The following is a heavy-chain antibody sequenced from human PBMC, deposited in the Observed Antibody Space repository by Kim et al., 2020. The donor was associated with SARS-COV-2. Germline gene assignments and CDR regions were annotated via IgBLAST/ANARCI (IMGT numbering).Heavy chain of an antibody. CDR2: ISGSGGST. Sequence: GGSLRLSCAASGFTFSSYAMSWVRQAPGKGLEWVSAISGSGGSTYYADSVKGRFTISRDNSKNTLYLQMNSLRAEDTAVYYCAKVLMIVVVTYFDYWGQGPLVTLST. V-gene: IGHV3-23*01. J-gene: IGHJ4*02. D-gene: IGHD3-22*01. CDR3: AKVLMIVVVTYFDY. CDR1: GFTFSSYA.